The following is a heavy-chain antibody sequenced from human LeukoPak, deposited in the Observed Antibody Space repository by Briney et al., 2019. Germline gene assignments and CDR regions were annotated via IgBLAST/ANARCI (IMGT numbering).Heavy chain of an antibody. CDR3: ARVEGYYDFWSATRGYNWFDP. CDR1: GGTFSSYA. V-gene: IGHV1-69*05. J-gene: IGHJ5*02. Sequence: SVKVSCKASGGTFSSYAISWVRQAPGQGLEWMGGIIPIFGTANYAQKFQGRATITTDESMSTAYMELSSLRSEDTAVYYCARVEGYYDFWSATRGYNWFDPWGQGTLVTVSS. D-gene: IGHD3-3*01. CDR2: IIPIFGTA.